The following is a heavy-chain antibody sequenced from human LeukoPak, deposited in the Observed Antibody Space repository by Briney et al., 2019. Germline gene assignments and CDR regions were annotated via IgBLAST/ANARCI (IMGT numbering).Heavy chain of an antibody. CDR3: ARVPRGYSYGYDPYL. Sequence: PSETLSLTCTVSGGSISSSSYYWGWIRQPPGKGLEWIGSIYYSGSAYYNPSLKSRVTISVDTSKNQFSLKLSSVTAADTAVYYCARVPRGYSYGYDPYLWGQGTLVTVSS. J-gene: IGHJ4*02. V-gene: IGHV4-39*07. D-gene: IGHD5-18*01. CDR2: IYYSGSA. CDR1: GGSISSSSYY.